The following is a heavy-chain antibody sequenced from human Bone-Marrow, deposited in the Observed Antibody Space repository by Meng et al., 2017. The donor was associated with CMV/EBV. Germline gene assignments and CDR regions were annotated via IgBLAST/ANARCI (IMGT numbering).Heavy chain of an antibody. Sequence: ASVKVSCKASGYTFTGYYMHWVRQAPGQGLEWMGWINPNSGGTNYAQKFQGRVTMTRDTSISTAYMELSRLRSDDTAVYYCARTAGGSYYHLDYWGQGTRVTVSS. D-gene: IGHD1-26*01. CDR2: INPNSGGT. J-gene: IGHJ4*02. CDR1: GYTFTGYY. V-gene: IGHV1-2*02. CDR3: ARTAGGSYYHLDY.